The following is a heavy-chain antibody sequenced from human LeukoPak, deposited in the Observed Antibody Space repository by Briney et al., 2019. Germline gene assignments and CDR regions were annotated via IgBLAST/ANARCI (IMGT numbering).Heavy chain of an antibody. D-gene: IGHD2-15*01. CDR3: AKVRVGTAHFDY. CDR1: GFTFSNYG. CDR2: ISHDGSNN. J-gene: IGHJ4*02. Sequence: GGSLRLSCAASGFTFSNYGMHWVHQAPGKGLEWVVVISHDGSNNNYADSVKGRFTISRDNSKNTLYLQMNSLRPEDTAVYYCAKVRVGTAHFDYWGQGTLVTVSS. V-gene: IGHV3-30*18.